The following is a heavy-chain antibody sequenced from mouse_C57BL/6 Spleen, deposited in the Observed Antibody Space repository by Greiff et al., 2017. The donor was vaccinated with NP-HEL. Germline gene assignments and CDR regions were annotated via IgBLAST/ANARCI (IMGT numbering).Heavy chain of an antibody. CDR2: INPSTGGT. CDR1: GYSFTGYY. Sequence: VQLQQSGPELVKPGASVKISCKASGYSFTGYYMNWVKQSPEKSLEWIGEINPSTGGTTYNQKFKAKATLTVDKSSSTAYMQLKSLTSEDSAVYYCARRSPLFDYWGQGTTLTVSS. J-gene: IGHJ2*01. V-gene: IGHV1-42*01. CDR3: ARRSPLFDY.